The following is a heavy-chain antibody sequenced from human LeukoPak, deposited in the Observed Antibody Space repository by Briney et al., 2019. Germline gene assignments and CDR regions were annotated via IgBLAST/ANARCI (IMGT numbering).Heavy chain of an antibody. Sequence: PPQTLSLTCTVSGASVSGGDSFGSWVRQPPGKGLEWIGHIYYSGSTYYDPSLQSRVTISIDMSKKQFSLKVNSVTAADTAVYYCARVSLDSGATRFDYWGQGALVTVSS. CDR3: ARVSLDSGATRFDY. J-gene: IGHJ4*02. D-gene: IGHD3-10*01. CDR2: IYYSGST. CDR1: GASVSGGDSF. V-gene: IGHV4-30-4*01.